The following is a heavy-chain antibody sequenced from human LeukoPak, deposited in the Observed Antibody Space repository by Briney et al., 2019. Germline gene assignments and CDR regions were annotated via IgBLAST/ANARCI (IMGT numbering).Heavy chain of an antibody. V-gene: IGHV3-7*01. Sequence: GGSLRLSCAASGFTFSNYWMTWVRQAPGKGLEWVANIKQDGSEKYYVDSVKGRFTISRDNAKNSLYLQMNSLRAEDTAVYYCARDRGGNSGGKNDLDIWGQGTVVTVSS. J-gene: IGHJ3*02. D-gene: IGHD4-23*01. CDR3: ARDRGGNSGGKNDLDI. CDR1: GFTFSNYW. CDR2: IKQDGSEK.